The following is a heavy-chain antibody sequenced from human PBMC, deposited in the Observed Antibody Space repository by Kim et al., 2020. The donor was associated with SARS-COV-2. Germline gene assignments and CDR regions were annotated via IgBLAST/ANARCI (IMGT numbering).Heavy chain of an antibody. J-gene: IGHJ4*02. CDR2: IIPIFGTA. Sequence: SVEVSCKASGGTFSSYAISWVRQAPGQGLEWMGGIIPIFGTANYAQKFQGRVTITADESTSTAYMELSSLRSEDTAVYYCARVSYYGSGWRGFDYWGQGTLVTVSS. CDR3: ARVSYYGSGWRGFDY. V-gene: IGHV1-69*13. CDR1: GGTFSSYA. D-gene: IGHD3-10*01.